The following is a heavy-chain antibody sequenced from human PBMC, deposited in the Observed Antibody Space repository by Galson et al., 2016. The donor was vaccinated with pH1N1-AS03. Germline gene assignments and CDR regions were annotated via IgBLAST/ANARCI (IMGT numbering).Heavy chain of an antibody. Sequence: ETLSLTCTVSGGSISTSYWNWIRQPPGKEMEWIGYMYQSGTTTYNPSLQSRVTMSVDTSKNQFSLNLTSVTTADTAVYYCAKLRRGPWYLDLWGRGTMVTVSS. CDR1: GGSISTSY. D-gene: IGHD4-17*01. CDR2: MYQSGTT. J-gene: IGHJ2*01. CDR3: AKLRRGPWYLDL. V-gene: IGHV4-59*12.